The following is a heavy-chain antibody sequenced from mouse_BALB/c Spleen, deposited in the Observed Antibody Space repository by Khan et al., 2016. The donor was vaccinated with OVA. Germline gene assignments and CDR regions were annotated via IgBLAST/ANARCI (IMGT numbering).Heavy chain of an antibody. CDR2: IDPKNGDT. J-gene: IGHJ4*01. CDR3: DSGIYSY. V-gene: IGHV14-4*02. D-gene: IGHD1-1*01. Sequence: VQLQQSGAELVRSGASVKLSCTASGFNFKDFYMHWVMQRPEQGLEWIGWIDPKNGDTEYAPKFQGKATMTADTSSNTAYLQLSSLTSEDTAVYYCDSGIYSYWGQGTSVTVSS. CDR1: GFNFKDFY.